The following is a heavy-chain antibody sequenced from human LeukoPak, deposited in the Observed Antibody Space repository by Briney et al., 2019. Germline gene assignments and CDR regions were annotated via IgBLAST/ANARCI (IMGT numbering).Heavy chain of an antibody. J-gene: IGHJ4*02. CDR2: ISSSSSYI. CDR3: ARVGSTGDYQAGSFEF. Sequence: GGSLRLSCAASGFTFSSYSMNWVRQAPGKGLEWVSSISSSSSYIYYADSVKGRFTISRDNAKNSLYLQMNSLRAEDTAVYYCARVGSTGDYQAGSFEFWGQGTLVTVSS. V-gene: IGHV3-21*01. CDR1: GFTFSSYS. D-gene: IGHD7-27*01.